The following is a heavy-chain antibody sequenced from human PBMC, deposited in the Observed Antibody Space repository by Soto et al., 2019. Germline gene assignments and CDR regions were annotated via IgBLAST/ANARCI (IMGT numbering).Heavy chain of an antibody. CDR2: INPSGGST. J-gene: IGHJ6*02. D-gene: IGHD5-12*01. CDR3: ARDDSTPKYSGYEVDYYYGMDV. Sequence: VASVKVSCKASGYTFTSYYMHWVRQAPGQGLEWMGIINPSGGSTSYAQKFQGRVTMTRDTSTSTVYMELSSLRSEDTAVYYCARDDSTPKYSGYEVDYYYGMDVWGQGTTVTVSS. CDR1: GYTFTSYY. V-gene: IGHV1-46*01.